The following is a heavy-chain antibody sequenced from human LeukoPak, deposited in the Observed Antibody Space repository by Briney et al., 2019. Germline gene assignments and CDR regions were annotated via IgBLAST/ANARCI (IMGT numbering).Heavy chain of an antibody. CDR1: GFTFSNNW. V-gene: IGHV3-7*01. CDR2: INHDGSHT. CDR3: VRDIRDGYNSHYYGMDV. D-gene: IGHD5-24*01. Sequence: GGSLRLSCAASGFTFSNNWMAWVRQAPGKGPELVAHINHDGSHTVYVDSVKGRFTISRDSSKNSLYLQLNSLRAEDTAMYYCVRDIRDGYNSHYYGMDVWGQGTTVSVSS. J-gene: IGHJ6*02.